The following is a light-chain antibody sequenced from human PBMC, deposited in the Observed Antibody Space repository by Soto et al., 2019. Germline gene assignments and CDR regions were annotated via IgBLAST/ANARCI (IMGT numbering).Light chain of an antibody. CDR3: TSDAGGNNV. J-gene: IGLJ1*01. CDR2: EVN. Sequence: QSALTQPPSASGSPGQSVTISCTGTSSDVGGYNYVSWYQQHPGKVPTLMVYEVNKRPSGVPDRFSGSKSGNTASLTVSGLQAEAEADYYGTSDAGGNNVFGTGTKLTVL. CDR1: SSDVGGYNY. V-gene: IGLV2-8*01.